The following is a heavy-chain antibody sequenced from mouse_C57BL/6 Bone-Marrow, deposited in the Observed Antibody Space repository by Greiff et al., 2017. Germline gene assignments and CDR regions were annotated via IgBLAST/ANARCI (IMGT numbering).Heavy chain of an antibody. Sequence: QVQLQQPGAELVKPGASVKLSCKASGYTFTSYWMHWVKQRPGQGLEWIGMIHPNSGSTNYNEKFKSKATLTVDKSSSTAYMQLSSLTSGDSAVYYFGSHYFGSSPWYFDVWGTGTTVTVSS. J-gene: IGHJ1*03. D-gene: IGHD1-1*01. CDR2: IHPNSGST. CDR3: GSHYFGSSPWYFDV. V-gene: IGHV1-64*01. CDR1: GYTFTSYW.